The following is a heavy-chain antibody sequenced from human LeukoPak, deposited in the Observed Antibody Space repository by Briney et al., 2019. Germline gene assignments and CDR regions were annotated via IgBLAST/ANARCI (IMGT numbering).Heavy chain of an antibody. CDR1: GYTFTSYS. D-gene: IGHD1-26*01. Sequence: ASVKVSCKASGYTFTSYSMYWVRQAPGQGLEWMGIINPSGGSTSYAQEFQGRVTMTRDTSTSTVYMELSSLRSEDTAVYYCAREGSGSSFDYWGQGTLVTVSS. CDR3: AREGSGSSFDY. V-gene: IGHV1-46*01. J-gene: IGHJ4*02. CDR2: INPSGGST.